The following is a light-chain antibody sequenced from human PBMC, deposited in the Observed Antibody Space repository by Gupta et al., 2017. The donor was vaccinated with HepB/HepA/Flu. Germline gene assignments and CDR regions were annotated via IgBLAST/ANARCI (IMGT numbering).Light chain of an antibody. Sequence: IVLTQSPGTLSLSPGERATLSCRASQSVSSSYLAWYQQKPGQAPRLLIYGASSRATGIPDRFSGSGSGKDFTLTISRLEPEDFAVYYCQQYGSSPSFGQGTKLEIK. V-gene: IGKV3-20*01. CDR2: GAS. CDR3: QQYGSSPS. J-gene: IGKJ2*03. CDR1: QSVSSSY.